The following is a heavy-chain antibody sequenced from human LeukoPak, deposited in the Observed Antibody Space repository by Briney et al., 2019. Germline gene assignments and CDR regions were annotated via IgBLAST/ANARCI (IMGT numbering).Heavy chain of an antibody. CDR1: GYTFTGYY. CDR3: ARGLAKDWFGGPHAFDI. V-gene: IGHV1-2*02. CDR2: INPNSGGT. J-gene: IGHJ3*02. Sequence: ASVKVSCKASGYTFTGYYMHWVRQAPGQGLEWMGWINPNSGGTNYAQKFQGRVTMTRDTSISTAYMELSSLRSEDTAVYYCARGLAKDWFGGPHAFDIWGQGTMVTVSS. D-gene: IGHD3/OR15-3a*01.